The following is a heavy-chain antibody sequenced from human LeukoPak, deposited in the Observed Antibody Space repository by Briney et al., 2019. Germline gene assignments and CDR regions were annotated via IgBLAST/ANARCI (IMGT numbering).Heavy chain of an antibody. D-gene: IGHD4-17*01. Sequence: SETLSLTCTVSGGSISSYYWSWIRQPPGKGLEWIGYIYYSGSTNYNPSLKSRVTISVDTSKNRFSLKLSSVTAADAAVYYCARVEGDGDYFDYWGQGTLVTVSS. CDR3: ARVEGDGDYFDY. CDR2: IYYSGST. V-gene: IGHV4-59*01. J-gene: IGHJ4*02. CDR1: GGSISSYY.